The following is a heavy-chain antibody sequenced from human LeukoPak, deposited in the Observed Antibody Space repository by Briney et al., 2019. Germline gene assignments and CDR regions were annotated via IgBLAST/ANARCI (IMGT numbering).Heavy chain of an antibody. V-gene: IGHV3-74*01. CDR1: GFTFNRYY. J-gene: IGHJ5*01. CDR2: ISDDGRVT. D-gene: IGHD6-13*01. CDR3: VRDVAPSGTVWFDS. Sequence: GGSLRLSCAASGFTFNRYYMYWIRQAPWKGLVWVSRISDDGRVTLYADFVKGRFTISRDNAKNTLSLQMNSLRVEDTAVYYCVRDVAPSGTVWFDSWGQGTLVTVSS.